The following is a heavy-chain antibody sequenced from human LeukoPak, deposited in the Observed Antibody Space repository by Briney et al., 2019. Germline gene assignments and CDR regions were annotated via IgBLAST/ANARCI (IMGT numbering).Heavy chain of an antibody. Sequence: GEALKISCKGSVDSFTSYCIGCVRQMPGKGREWMGIIYPGDSDTRSSPSFQGQVTISADKSISTAYLQWSSLKASDTAMFFCVKQRTAYDILTGYTDDAFDIWGQGTMVTVSS. CDR1: VDSFTSYC. CDR2: IYPGDSDT. D-gene: IGHD3-9*01. CDR3: VKQRTAYDILTGYTDDAFDI. J-gene: IGHJ3*02. V-gene: IGHV5-51*01.